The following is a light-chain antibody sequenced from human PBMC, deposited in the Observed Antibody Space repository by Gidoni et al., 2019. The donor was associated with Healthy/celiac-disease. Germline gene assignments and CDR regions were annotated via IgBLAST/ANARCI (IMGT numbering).Light chain of an antibody. CDR3: LQDYNYPWT. CDR1: QGIRND. Sequence: AIQMTQSPSPLSASVGDRVTITCRASQGIRNDLGWYQQKPGKAPKLLIYAAASLQSGVPSRFSGSGSGTDFTLTISSLQPEDFATYYCLQDYNYPWTFGQGTKVEIK. V-gene: IGKV1-6*01. CDR2: AAA. J-gene: IGKJ1*01.